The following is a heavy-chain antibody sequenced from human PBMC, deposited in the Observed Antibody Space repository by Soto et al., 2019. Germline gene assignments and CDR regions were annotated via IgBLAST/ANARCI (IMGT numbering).Heavy chain of an antibody. V-gene: IGHV3-49*03. D-gene: IGHD2-15*01. J-gene: IGHJ4*02. Sequence: GGSLRLSCTASGFTFGDYAMSWFRQAPGKGLEWVGFIRSKAYGGTTEYAASVKGRFTISRDDSKSIAYLQMNSLKTEDTAVYYCTREDPGYCSGGSCYYEAVGLGKYWGQGTLVTVSS. CDR2: IRSKAYGGTT. CDR1: GFTFGDYA. CDR3: TREDPGYCSGGSCYYEAVGLGKY.